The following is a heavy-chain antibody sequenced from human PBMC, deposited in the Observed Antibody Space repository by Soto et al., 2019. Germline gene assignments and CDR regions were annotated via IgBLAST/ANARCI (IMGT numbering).Heavy chain of an antibody. CDR1: GFTFSSYS. CDR2: ISSSSTI. Sequence: EVQLVESGGGLVQPGGSLRLSCAASGFTFSSYSMNWVRQAPGKGLEWVSYISSSSTIYYADSVKGRFTISRDNAKNSLYLQMNSLRAEDTAVYYCAREGSDVLLWFGELRPFDYWGQGTLVTVSS. J-gene: IGHJ4*02. V-gene: IGHV3-48*01. D-gene: IGHD3-10*01. CDR3: AREGSDVLLWFGELRPFDY.